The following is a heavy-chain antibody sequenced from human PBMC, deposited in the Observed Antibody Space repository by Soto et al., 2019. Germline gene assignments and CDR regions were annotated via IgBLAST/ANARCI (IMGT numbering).Heavy chain of an antibody. V-gene: IGHV1-69*13. Sequence: ASVKVSCKASGGTFSSYAISWVRQAPGQGLEWMGEIIPIFGTANYAQKFQGRVTITAGESTSTAYMELSSLRSEDTAVYYCARVGYDSSGYYYPFDYWGQGTLVTVSS. D-gene: IGHD3-22*01. CDR2: IIPIFGTA. J-gene: IGHJ4*02. CDR1: GGTFSSYA. CDR3: ARVGYDSSGYYYPFDY.